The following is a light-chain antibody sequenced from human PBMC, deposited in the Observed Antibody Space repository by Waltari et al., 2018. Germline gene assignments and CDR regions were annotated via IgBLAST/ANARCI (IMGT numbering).Light chain of an antibody. J-gene: IGLJ2*01. V-gene: IGLV2-23*03. CDR3: CSYAGSSTFEV. Sequence: QSALTQPASVSGSPGQSITTSCTGHSSDFGRYNLVSWYQQHPGKAPKLMIYEGSKRPSGVSNRFSGSKSGNTASLRISGLQAEDEADYYCCSYAGSSTFEVFGGGTKLTVL. CDR1: SSDFGRYNL. CDR2: EGS.